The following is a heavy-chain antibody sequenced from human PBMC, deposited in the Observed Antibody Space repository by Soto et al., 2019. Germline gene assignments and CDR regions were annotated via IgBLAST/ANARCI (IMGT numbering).Heavy chain of an antibody. D-gene: IGHD1-1*01. Sequence: QVQLVQSGAEVKKPGASVRVSCKASGYTFTNFYLHWVRQAPGQGLEWMGVVSPSGDTTYYGQRFQGRLTMSSEMSTSTVYMDLSRLRYDDTAVYYCARVPARNSLDVFDSWGQGTLVTVSS. V-gene: IGHV1-46*01. CDR1: GYTFTNFY. CDR2: VSPSGDTT. J-gene: IGHJ4*02. CDR3: ARVPARNSLDVFDS.